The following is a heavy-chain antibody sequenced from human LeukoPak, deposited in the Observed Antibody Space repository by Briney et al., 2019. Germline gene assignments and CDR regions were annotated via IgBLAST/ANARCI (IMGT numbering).Heavy chain of an antibody. CDR3: ARVSRPGSMVRGVIMYDKTTDYYYYYMDV. D-gene: IGHD3-10*01. CDR1: GFTFSSYW. CDR2: IKQDGSEK. Sequence: PGGSLRLSCAASGFTFSSYWMSWVRQAPGKGLEWVANIKQDGSEKYYVDSVKGRFTISRDNAKNSLYLQMNSLRAEDTAVYYCARVSRPGSMVRGVIMYDKTTDYYYYYMDVWGKGTTVTVSS. J-gene: IGHJ6*03. V-gene: IGHV3-7*01.